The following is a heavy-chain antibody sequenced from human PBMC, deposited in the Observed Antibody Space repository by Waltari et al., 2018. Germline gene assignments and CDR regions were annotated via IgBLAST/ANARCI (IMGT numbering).Heavy chain of an antibody. D-gene: IGHD1-26*01. J-gene: IGHJ3*01. V-gene: IGHV4-39*02. CDR3: ARDIVGPTIPVQDGFDV. CDR2: IYYTGST. CDR1: GVAIRSSSYS. Sequence: QLQLQESGPGLVKPLETLSLTCTVSGVAIRSSSYSWGWIRQPPGKGLEWIATIYYTGSTYYKPSLKSRVTISMDTSKNQFSLRLTSVTAADTALYYCARDIVGPTIPVQDGFDVWGQGTMVTVSS.